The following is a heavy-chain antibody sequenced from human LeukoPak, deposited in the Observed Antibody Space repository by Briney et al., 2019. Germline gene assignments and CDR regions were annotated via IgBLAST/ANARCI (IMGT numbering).Heavy chain of an antibody. D-gene: IGHD3-3*01. CDR2: IRSRANSYAT. CDR1: AFTFSGSD. CDR3: TRLKLASRDDDWIFDY. V-gene: IGHV3-73*01. J-gene: IGHJ4*02. Sequence: PGGSLRLSCAASAFTFSGSDMHWVRQASGKGLEWVGRIRSRANSYATAYAASVTGRFTISRDDSKKTAYLQMNSLKAEDTAVYYYTRLKLASRDDDWIFDYWGQGTLVTVSS.